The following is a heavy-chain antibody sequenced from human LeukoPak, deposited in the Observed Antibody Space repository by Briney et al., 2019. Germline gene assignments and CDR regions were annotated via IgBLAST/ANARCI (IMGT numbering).Heavy chain of an antibody. V-gene: IGHV1-69*05. J-gene: IGHJ5*02. CDR1: GGTFSSDA. D-gene: IGHD2-2*01. CDR3: ARGIGYCSSTSCYLNWFDP. Sequence: SVKVSCKASGGTFSSDAISWERQAPGQGLEWMGGIIPIFGTANYAQKFQGRVTITTDESTSTAYMELSSLRSEDTAVYYCARGIGYCSSTSCYLNWFDPWGQGTLVTVSS. CDR2: IIPIFGTA.